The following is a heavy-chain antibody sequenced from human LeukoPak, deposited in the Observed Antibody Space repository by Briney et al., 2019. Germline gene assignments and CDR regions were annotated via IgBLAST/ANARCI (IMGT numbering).Heavy chain of an antibody. V-gene: IGHV1-46*01. Sequence: ASVKVSCTPSGYTFTIYYMHCVRQAPGQGLEWMGIINPSGGSTSYAQKFQGRVTMTRDTSTSTVYMELSSLRSEDTAVYYCARGGYSTPNWFDPWGQGTLVTVSS. CDR2: INPSGGST. D-gene: IGHD4-11*01. J-gene: IGHJ5*02. CDR1: GYTFTIYY. CDR3: ARGGYSTPNWFDP.